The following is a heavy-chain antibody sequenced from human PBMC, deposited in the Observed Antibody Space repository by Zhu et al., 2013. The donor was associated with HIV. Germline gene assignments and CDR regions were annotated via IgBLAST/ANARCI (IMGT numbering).Heavy chain of an antibody. V-gene: IGHV4-61*01. Sequence: QVQLQESGPGLVKPSETLSLTCTVSGGSVSSGSYYWSWIRQPPGKGLEWIGYIYYSGSTNYNPSLKSRVTISVDTSKNQFSLKLGSVTAADMALYYCARGESSAPRLDSWGREPGHRLL. CDR2: IYYSGST. CDR1: GGSVSSGSYY. J-gene: IGHJ4*03. D-gene: IGHD6-6*01. CDR3: ARGESSAPRLDS.